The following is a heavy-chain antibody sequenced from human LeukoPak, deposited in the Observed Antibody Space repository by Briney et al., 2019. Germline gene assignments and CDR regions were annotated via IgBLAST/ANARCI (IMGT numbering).Heavy chain of an antibody. J-gene: IGHJ5*02. CDR1: GYTFTSYG. Sequence: ASVKVSCKASGYTFTSYGISWVRQAPRQGLEWMGWISAYNGNTNYAQKLQGRVTMTTDTSTSTAYMELRSLRSDDTAVYYCARDKGPGVAAGKNWFDPWGQGTLVTVSS. CDR3: ARDKGPGVAAGKNWFDP. CDR2: ISAYNGNT. V-gene: IGHV1-18*01. D-gene: IGHD6-13*01.